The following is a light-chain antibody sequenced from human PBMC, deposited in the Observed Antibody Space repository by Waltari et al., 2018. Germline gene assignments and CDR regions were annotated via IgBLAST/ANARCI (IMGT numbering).Light chain of an antibody. CDR3: SSYTYGGPWV. V-gene: IGLV2-23*02. CDR2: EVD. Sequence: SALTQPASVSASPGQSITISCTGSSSDVGSYDLFACYQQHPGKAPHLLIYEVDKRPSGVSYRFSGSKSGNAASLTISGLQAEDEAHYFCSSYTYGGPWVFGGGTLLTVL. CDR1: SSDVGSYDL. J-gene: IGLJ2*01.